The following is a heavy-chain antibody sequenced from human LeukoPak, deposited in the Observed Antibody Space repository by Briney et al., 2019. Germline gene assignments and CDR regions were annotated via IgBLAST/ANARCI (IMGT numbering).Heavy chain of an antibody. D-gene: IGHD3-22*01. Sequence: ASVKVSCKASGYTFTGYYMHWVRQAPGQGLEWMGWINPNSGGTNDAQKFQGRVTMTRDTSISTAYMELSRLRSDDTAVYYCARPRGYYDSSGYYSLEFDPWGQGTLVTVSS. CDR1: GYTFTGYY. CDR2: INPNSGGT. J-gene: IGHJ5*02. V-gene: IGHV1-2*02. CDR3: ARPRGYYDSSGYYSLEFDP.